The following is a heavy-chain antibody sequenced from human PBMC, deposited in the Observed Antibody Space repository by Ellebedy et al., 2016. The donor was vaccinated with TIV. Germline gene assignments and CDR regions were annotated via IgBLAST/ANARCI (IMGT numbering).Heavy chain of an antibody. CDR3: VRESCNNITCYFDY. CDR2: VWYDGSDK. CDR1: GFTFSTYG. J-gene: IGHJ4*02. D-gene: IGHD2/OR15-2a*01. Sequence: PGGSLRLSCAASGFTFSTYGLHWVRQAPGKGLEWVAVVWYDGSDKYYADSVKGRFTISRDNSKNTLFLQMNSLRAEDTAVYYCVRESCNNITCYFDYWGLGTLVTVSS. V-gene: IGHV3-33*01.